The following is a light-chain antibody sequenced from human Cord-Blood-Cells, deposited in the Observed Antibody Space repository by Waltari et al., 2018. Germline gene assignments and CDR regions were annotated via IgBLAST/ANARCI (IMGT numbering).Light chain of an antibody. V-gene: IGLV2-23*01. CDR1: SSDVGSYNP. CDR2: AGS. CDR3: CSYAGSSTGV. Sequence: QSALTQPASVSGSHGQSITISCTGTSSDVGSYNPVSWYQQHPGKAPKLMIYAGSKRPSGVSNRFSGSKSGNTASLTIAGLQAEDEADYYCCSYAGSSTGVFGGGTKLTVL. J-gene: IGLJ3*02.